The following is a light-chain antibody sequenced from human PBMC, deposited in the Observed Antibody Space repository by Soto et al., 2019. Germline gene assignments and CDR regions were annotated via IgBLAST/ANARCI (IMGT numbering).Light chain of an antibody. CDR3: CSYAGSYTYGV. CDR1: SSDVGGYNF. J-gene: IGLJ3*02. Sequence: QSALTQPRSVSGSPGQSVTMSCTGTSSDVGGYNFVSWYQHHPGKAPKVMIYDVSKRPSGVPDRFSGSKSGNTASLTISGLQTEDEANYYCCSYAGSYTYGVFGGGTKLTVL. V-gene: IGLV2-11*01. CDR2: DVS.